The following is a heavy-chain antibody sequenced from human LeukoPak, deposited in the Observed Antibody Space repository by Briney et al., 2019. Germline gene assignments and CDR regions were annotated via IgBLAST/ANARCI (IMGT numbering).Heavy chain of an antibody. CDR3: VSSTGQQLIPYDY. Sequence: GGSLRLSCAASGVNVSANYMTWICQAPGTGLEWVSLIYGAGAAYYAESVRGRFIISRDNSKNTLFLQMNSLRAEDTAVYYCVSSTGQQLIPYDYWGQGTHVAVSS. D-gene: IGHD6-13*01. V-gene: IGHV3-66*02. CDR2: IYGAGAA. CDR1: GVNVSANY. J-gene: IGHJ4*02.